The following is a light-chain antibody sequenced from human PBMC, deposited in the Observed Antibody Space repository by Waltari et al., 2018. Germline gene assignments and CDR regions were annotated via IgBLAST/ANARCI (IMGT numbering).Light chain of an antibody. V-gene: IGLV2-8*01. J-gene: IGLJ2*01. CDR3: SSYAGSNIV. CDR2: NVR. Sequence: QSALTQPPSASGSPGQSVTISCTGTSSDVGRFYYVSWYQQHPGQTPKLLIYNVRQRPSGVPDRFSGSKSGNTASLIVSGLQADDEADYYCSSYAGSNIVFGGGTKLTVL. CDR1: SSDVGRFYY.